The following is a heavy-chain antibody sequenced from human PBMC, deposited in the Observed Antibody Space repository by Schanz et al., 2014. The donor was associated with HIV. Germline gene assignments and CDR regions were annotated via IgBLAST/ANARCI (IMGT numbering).Heavy chain of an antibody. CDR1: GFTFSRYW. V-gene: IGHV3-7*01. D-gene: IGHD1-26*01. Sequence: EVQLVESGGGLVQPGGSLRLSCAASGFTFSRYWMTWFRQAPGKGLEWVANIKENGSQKYHADSVKGRFTISRDNAKNSLFLQMNSLRAEDTAVYYCVLPSAKIVGGLGEHYFDHWGQGTLVTVSS. J-gene: IGHJ4*02. CDR3: VLPSAKIVGGLGEHYFDH. CDR2: IKENGSQK.